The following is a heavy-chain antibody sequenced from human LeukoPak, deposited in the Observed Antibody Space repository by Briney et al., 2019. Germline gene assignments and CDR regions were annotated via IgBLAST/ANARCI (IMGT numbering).Heavy chain of an antibody. V-gene: IGHV3-48*01. CDR2: ISSDSTII. D-gene: IGHD3-9*01. Sequence: PGGSLRLSCAASGFTFSSHSMNWVRQAPGKGLEWISYISSDSTIIHYADSVKGRFTISRDDAKSSLYLQMNSLRAEDTAIYYCAKEPRQHDNWFDPWGQGTLVTVSS. J-gene: IGHJ5*02. CDR1: GFTFSSHS. CDR3: AKEPRQHDNWFDP.